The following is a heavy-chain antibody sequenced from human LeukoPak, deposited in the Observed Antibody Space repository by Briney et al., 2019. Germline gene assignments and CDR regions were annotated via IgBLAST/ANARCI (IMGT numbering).Heavy chain of an antibody. D-gene: IGHD3-22*01. J-gene: IGHJ4*02. Sequence: ASVKVSCKASGGTFSSYAISWVRQAPGQRLEWMGWINAGNGNTKYSQKFQGRVTITRDTSASTAYMELSSLRSEDTAVYYCARGPSSGYYYGYWSQGTLVTVSS. V-gene: IGHV1-3*01. CDR1: GGTFSSYA. CDR2: INAGNGNT. CDR3: ARGPSSGYYYGY.